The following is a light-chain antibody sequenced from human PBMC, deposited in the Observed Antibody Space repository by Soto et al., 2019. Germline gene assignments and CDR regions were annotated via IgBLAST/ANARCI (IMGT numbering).Light chain of an antibody. CDR3: GTWDSSLSVHNYF. CDR2: ENN. J-gene: IGLJ1*01. CDR1: SSNIGNNY. V-gene: IGLV1-51*02. Sequence: QSALTQPPSVSAAPGQKVTISCSGSSSNIGNNYVSWYQQLPGTAPKLLIYENNKRPSGIPDRLSGSKSGTSATLGITGLQTRVEADYYSGTWDSSLSVHNYFLGTWTKVTVL.